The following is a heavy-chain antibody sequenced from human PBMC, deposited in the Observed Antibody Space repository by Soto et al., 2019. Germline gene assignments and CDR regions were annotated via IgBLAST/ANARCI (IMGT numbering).Heavy chain of an antibody. D-gene: IGHD2-2*02. CDR1: GFSFKDYY. CDR3: AIDMYTNDVYYFDL. CDR2: ITSSGGNA. Sequence: GGSLRLSCAASGFSFKDYYMTWMRQTPEKGLEWISTITSSGGNAYYAASVKGRVTISRDNAHNSLYLQMSGLRAEDTALYYCAIDMYTNDVYYFDLWGQGTLVTVSS. J-gene: IGHJ5*02. V-gene: IGHV3-11*01.